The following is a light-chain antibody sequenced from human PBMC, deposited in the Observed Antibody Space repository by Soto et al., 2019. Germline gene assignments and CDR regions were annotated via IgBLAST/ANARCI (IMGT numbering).Light chain of an antibody. CDR1: SSDVGGYNY. J-gene: IGLJ2*01. CDR3: CSYAGSYTEV. Sequence: QSALTQPRSVSGSPGQSVTISCTGTSSDVGGYNYVSWYQQHPGKAPKFMIYDVSKRPSGVPDRFSGSKSGNTASLTISGLQAEDEADYYCCSYAGSYTEVFSGGTKLTVL. V-gene: IGLV2-11*01. CDR2: DVS.